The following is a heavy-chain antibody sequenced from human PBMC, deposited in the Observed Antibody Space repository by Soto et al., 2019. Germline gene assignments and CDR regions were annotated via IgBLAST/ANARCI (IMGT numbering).Heavy chain of an antibody. CDR1: NFSISSGYY. CDR2: IYRSGTT. Sequence: SETPSLTCVVSNFSISSGYYWGWIRQSPGKGLEWIASIYRSGTTSYNPSLKSRVTISVDPSKNQFSLMLTAVTAADTAVYYCARTHSGSYYSVFNYWGRGSLVTVSS. D-gene: IGHD1-26*01. CDR3: ARTHSGSYYSVFNY. J-gene: IGHJ4*02. V-gene: IGHV4-38-2*01.